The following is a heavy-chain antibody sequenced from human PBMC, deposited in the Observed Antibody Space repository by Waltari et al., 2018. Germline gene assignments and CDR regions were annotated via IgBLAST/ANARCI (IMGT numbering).Heavy chain of an antibody. CDR3: ASSVVASPGGFDY. D-gene: IGHD2-15*01. CDR1: GYTFTAYY. CDR2: INPNSGGT. Sequence: QVQLVQSGAEVKQPGASVKVSCKASGYTFTAYYMHWGRQAPGQGLEWMGRINPNSGGTNYAQKFQGRVTMTRDTSISTAYMELSRLRSDDTAVYYCASSVVASPGGFDYWGQGTLVTVSS. V-gene: IGHV1-2*06. J-gene: IGHJ4*02.